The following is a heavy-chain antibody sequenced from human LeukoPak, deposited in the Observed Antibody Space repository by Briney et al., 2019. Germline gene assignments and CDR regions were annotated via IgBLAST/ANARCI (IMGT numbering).Heavy chain of an antibody. CDR3: ARDSLVVTSPPYYYFDY. Sequence: GASVKVSCKASGYTFTSYYMHWVRPAPGQGLEWMGIINPSGGSTSYAQKFQGRVTMTRDMSTSTVYMELSSLRSEDTAVYYCARDSLVVTSPPYYYFDYWGQGTLVTVSS. V-gene: IGHV1-46*01. J-gene: IGHJ4*02. D-gene: IGHD5-12*01. CDR2: INPSGGST. CDR1: GYTFTSYY.